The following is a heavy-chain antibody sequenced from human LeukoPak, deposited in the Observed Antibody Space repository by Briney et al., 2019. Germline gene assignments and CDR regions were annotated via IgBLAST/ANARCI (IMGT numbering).Heavy chain of an antibody. J-gene: IGHJ3*02. CDR1: GGSISSGGYY. CDR3: ARDVRIFGVVTTPGGAAFDI. D-gene: IGHD3-3*01. CDR2: IYYSGST. Sequence: SETLSLTCTVSGGSISSGGYYWSWIRQHPGKGLEWIGYIYYSGSTYYNPSLKSRVTISVDTSKNQFPLKLSSVTAADTAVYYCARDVRIFGVVTTPGGAAFDIWGQGTMVTVSS. V-gene: IGHV4-31*03.